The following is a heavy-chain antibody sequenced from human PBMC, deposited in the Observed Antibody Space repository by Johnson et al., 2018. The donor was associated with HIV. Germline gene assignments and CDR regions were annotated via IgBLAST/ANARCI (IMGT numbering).Heavy chain of an antibody. Sequence: VQLVESGGGLVQPGWSLRLSCAASGFTFINYWMHWVRQAPGKGLVWVSRMNGDGKSTTYADSVKGRFTISRDNAKNSLYLQMNSLRAEDTAVYYCAREQELIGERAFDIWGQGTMVTVSS. CDR2: MNGDGKST. CDR1: GFTFINYW. V-gene: IGHV3-74*01. J-gene: IGHJ3*02. CDR3: AREQELIGERAFDI. D-gene: IGHD6-13*01.